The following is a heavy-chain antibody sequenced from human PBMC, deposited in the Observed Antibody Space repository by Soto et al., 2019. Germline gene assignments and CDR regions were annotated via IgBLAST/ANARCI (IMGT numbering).Heavy chain of an antibody. D-gene: IGHD6-19*01. CDR3: AKRAVAGWPPLVRNYFDY. J-gene: IGHJ4*02. CDR1: GFTFSSYG. CDR2: ISYDGSNK. Sequence: PGGSLRLSCAASGFTFSSYGMHWVRQAPGKGLEWVAVISYDGSNKYYADSVKGRFTISRDNSKNTLYLQMNSLRAEDTAVYYCAKRAVAGWPPLVRNYFDYWGQGTLVTVSS. V-gene: IGHV3-30*18.